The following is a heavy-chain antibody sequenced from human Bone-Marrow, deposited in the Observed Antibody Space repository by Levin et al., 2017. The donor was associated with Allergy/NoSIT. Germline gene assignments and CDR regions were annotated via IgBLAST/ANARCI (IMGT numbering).Heavy chain of an antibody. CDR2: IESESDGGTT. J-gene: IGHJ6*02. CDR3: ATIRIAGVYTMGV. CDR1: GFTFGDAW. D-gene: IGHD2-21*01. Sequence: GESLKISCAASGFTFGDAWMSWVRQAPGKGLEWVGRIESESDGGTTDHAASVKGRFTISRHDSKNTLSLQMNSLKTEDTAVYYCATIRIAGVYTMGVWGQGTTVTVSS. V-gene: IGHV3-15*04.